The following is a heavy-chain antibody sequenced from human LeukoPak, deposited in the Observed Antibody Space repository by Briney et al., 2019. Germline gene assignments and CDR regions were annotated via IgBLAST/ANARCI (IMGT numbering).Heavy chain of an antibody. V-gene: IGHV4-59*01. Sequence: SETLSLTCTVSGGSISSYYWSWIRQPPEKGLEWIAYIYYSGSTNYNPSLKSRVTISVDTSKNQFSLKLSSVTAADTAVYYCARALMVRGVIYFDYWGQGTLVTVSS. CDR3: ARALMVRGVIYFDY. J-gene: IGHJ4*02. D-gene: IGHD3-10*01. CDR2: IYYSGST. CDR1: GGSISSYY.